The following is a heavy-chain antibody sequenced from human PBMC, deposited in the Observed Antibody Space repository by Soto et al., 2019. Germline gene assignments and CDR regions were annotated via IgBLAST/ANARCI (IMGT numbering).Heavy chain of an antibody. CDR1: GYSFGLYY. Sequence: QIQLMQSGAEVRKPGASVRVSCKVSGYSFGLYYINWIRQAPGEGPEWMGWISPNSGATSYAQKYAGRVTMTRDTSITTVFMELTSPTSDDTAVYFCARGGSWYDFWGQGTPVTVS. V-gene: IGHV1-2*02. D-gene: IGHD6-13*01. J-gene: IGHJ4*02. CDR2: ISPNSGAT. CDR3: ARGGSWYDF.